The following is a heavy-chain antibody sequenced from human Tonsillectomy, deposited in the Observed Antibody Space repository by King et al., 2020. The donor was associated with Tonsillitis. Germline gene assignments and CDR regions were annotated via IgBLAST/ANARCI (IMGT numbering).Heavy chain of an antibody. J-gene: IGHJ5*02. CDR1: GFTFSSYG. Sequence: QLVQSGGGVVQPGRSLRLSCAASGFTFSSYGMHWVRQAPGKGLEWVAVIWYDGSNKYYADSVKGRFTISRDNSKNTLYLQMNSLRAEDTAVYYCARDPTTSVSGWYDHWGQGTLVTVSS. D-gene: IGHD6-19*01. CDR2: IWYDGSNK. CDR3: ARDPTTSVSGWYDH. V-gene: IGHV3-33*01.